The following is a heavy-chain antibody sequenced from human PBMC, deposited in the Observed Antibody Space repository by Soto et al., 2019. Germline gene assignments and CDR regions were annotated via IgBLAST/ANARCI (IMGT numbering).Heavy chain of an antibody. J-gene: IGHJ4*02. CDR1: GYTFSNFA. Sequence: GASVKVSCKASGYTFSNFAMHWVRQAPGQRLEWMGWINAGNWNTKYSQKFQGRHTISRDNSKNTLYLQMNSLRAEDTAVYYCVKGIGNYWALDYWGQGTLVTVS. D-gene: IGHD1-26*01. CDR3: VKGIGNYWALDY. CDR2: INAGNWNT. V-gene: IGHV1-3*01.